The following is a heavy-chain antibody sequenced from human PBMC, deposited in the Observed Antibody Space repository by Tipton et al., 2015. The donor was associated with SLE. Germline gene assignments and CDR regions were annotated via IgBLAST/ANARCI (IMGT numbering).Heavy chain of an antibody. CDR2: IYSGGNT. V-gene: IGHV3-53*05. CDR1: GFTVSSNY. CDR3: ARDLVGPTGYGMDV. J-gene: IGHJ6*02. Sequence: SLRLSCAASGFTVSSNYMNWVRQAPGKGLEWVSVIYSGGNTNYADSVKGRFTISRDNSKNTLYVQMNSLRAEDTAVYYCARDLVGPTGYGMDVWGQGTTVTVSS. D-gene: IGHD1-26*01.